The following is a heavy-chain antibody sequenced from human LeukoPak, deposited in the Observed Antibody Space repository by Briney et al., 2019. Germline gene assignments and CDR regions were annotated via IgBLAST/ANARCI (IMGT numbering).Heavy chain of an antibody. CDR3: ARDLGGNKDY. J-gene: IGHJ4*02. CDR2: IYYSGST. V-gene: IGHV4-39*07. D-gene: IGHD4-23*01. Sequence: NASETLSLTCTVSGGSISSSSYYWGWIRQPPGKGLEWIGSIYYSGSTYYNPSLKSRVTISVDTSKNQFSLKLSSVTAADTAVYYCARDLGGNKDYWGQGTLVTVSS. CDR1: GGSISSSSYY.